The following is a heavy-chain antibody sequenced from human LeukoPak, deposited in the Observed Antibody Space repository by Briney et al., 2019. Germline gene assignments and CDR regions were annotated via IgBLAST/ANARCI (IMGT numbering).Heavy chain of an antibody. CDR2: IYHSGST. J-gene: IGHJ4*02. CDR3: ARDIPFGVVTERAFDY. CDR1: GGSISSSSYY. Sequence: SETLSLTCTVSGGSISSSSYYWGWIRQPPGKGLEWIGSIYHSGSTYYNPSLKSRVTISVDRSKNQFSLKLSSVTAADTAVYYCARDIPFGVVTERAFDYWGQGTLVTVSS. V-gene: IGHV4-39*07. D-gene: IGHD3-3*01.